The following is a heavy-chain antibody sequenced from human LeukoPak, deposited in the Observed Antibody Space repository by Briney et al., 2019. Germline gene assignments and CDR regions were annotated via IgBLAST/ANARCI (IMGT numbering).Heavy chain of an antibody. J-gene: IGHJ4*02. CDR2: IDYRGST. V-gene: IGHV4-59*01. CDR1: GGSISTYY. D-gene: IGHD3-10*01. CDR3: TRGPYYYVDS. Sequence: SETLSLTCTVSGGSISTYYWSWIRQSPGKGLEWIAYIDYRGSTTYNPSPRSRVTISVDTSRNQSSLKLSSVTAADTAVYYCTRGPYYYVDSWGQGTLVTVSS.